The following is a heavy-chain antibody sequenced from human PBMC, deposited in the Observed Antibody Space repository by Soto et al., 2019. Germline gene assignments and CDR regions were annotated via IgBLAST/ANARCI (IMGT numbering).Heavy chain of an antibody. V-gene: IGHV3-23*01. J-gene: IGHJ4*02. D-gene: IGHD6-19*01. CDR2: ISGSGGST. CDR1: GFTFSSYA. Sequence: SLSFAASGFTFSSYAMSWVRQAPGKGLEWVSAISGSGGSTYYADSVKGRFTISRDNSKNTLYLQMNSLRAEDTAVYYCAKVSSSGWHGDYFDYWGQGTLGTVSS. CDR3: AKVSSSGWHGDYFDY.